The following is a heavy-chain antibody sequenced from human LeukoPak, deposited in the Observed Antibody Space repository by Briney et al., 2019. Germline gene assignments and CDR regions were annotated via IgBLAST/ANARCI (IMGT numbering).Heavy chain of an antibody. CDR1: GGSFSGYY. Sequence: SETLSLTCAVYGGSFSGYYWSWIRQPPGKGLEWIGEINHSGSTNYNPSLKSRVTISVDTSKNQFSLKLSSVTAADTALIYCARRPRLRYFDWLLHWFDPWGQGTLVTVSS. CDR3: ARRPRLRYFDWLLHWFDP. CDR2: INHSGST. V-gene: IGHV4-34*01. J-gene: IGHJ5*02. D-gene: IGHD3-9*01.